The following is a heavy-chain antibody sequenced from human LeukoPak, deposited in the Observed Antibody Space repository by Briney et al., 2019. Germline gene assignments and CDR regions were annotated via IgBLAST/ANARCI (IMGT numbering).Heavy chain of an antibody. D-gene: IGHD3-22*01. V-gene: IGHV3-11*05. CDR3: ARVGYYDSSGQYYFDY. CDR1: GFTLSDYY. J-gene: IGHJ4*02. CDR2: ISSSSSYT. Sequence: GGSLRLSCAASGFTLSDYYMSWIRQAPGKGLEGVSYISSSSSYTNYADSVKGRFTISRDNAKNSLYLQMNSLRAEDTSVYYCARVGYYDSSGQYYFDYWGQGTLVTVSS.